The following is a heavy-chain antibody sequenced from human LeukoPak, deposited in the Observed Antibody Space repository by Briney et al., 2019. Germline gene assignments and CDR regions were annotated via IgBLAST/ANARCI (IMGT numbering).Heavy chain of an antibody. J-gene: IGHJ3*01. CDR1: GGPISSSN. V-gene: IGHV3-23*01. CDR3: AQGDSYYDLLLSV. Sequence: GTLSLTCAVSGGPISSSNWWSWVRQAPGKGLEWVSAISGSGAKTYYADSVKGRFTISRDNSRNTLYLHMNSLRAEDTAVYYCAQGDSYYDLLLSVWGQGTMVTVSS. CDR2: ISGSGAKT. D-gene: IGHD3-3*01.